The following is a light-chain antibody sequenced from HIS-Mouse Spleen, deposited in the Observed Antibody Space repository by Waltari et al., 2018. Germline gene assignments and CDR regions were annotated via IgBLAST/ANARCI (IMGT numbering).Light chain of an antibody. Sequence: QSALTQPASVSGSPGQSITILCTGNSSDVGSYNLVSWYQQHPGKAPKLMIYEGSKRPSGVANRFSGSKSGNTASLTISGLQAEDEADYYCCSYAGSSTWVFGGGTKLTVL. CDR3: CSYAGSSTWV. V-gene: IGLV2-23*01. CDR2: EGS. J-gene: IGLJ3*02. CDR1: SSDVGSYNL.